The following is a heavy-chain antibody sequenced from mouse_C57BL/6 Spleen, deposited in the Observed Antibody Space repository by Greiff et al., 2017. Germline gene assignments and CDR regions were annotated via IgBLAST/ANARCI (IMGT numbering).Heavy chain of an antibody. D-gene: IGHD1-1*01. CDR1: GYTFTSYW. V-gene: IGHV1-64*01. Sequence: VKLQQPGAELVKPGASVKLSCKASGYTFTSYWMHWVKQRPGQGLEWIGMIHPNSGSTNYNEKFKSKATLTVDKSSSTAYMQLSSLTSEDSAVYYCARAESYYYGSDYWGQGTTLTVSS. CDR2: IHPNSGST. J-gene: IGHJ2*01. CDR3: ARAESYYYGSDY.